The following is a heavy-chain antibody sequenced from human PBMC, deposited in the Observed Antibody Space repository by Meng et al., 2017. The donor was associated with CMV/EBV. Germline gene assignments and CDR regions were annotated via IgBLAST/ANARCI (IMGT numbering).Heavy chain of an antibody. CDR3: AKDLIAAAPDAFDI. CDR1: GFTFSSYD. Sequence: GESLKISCAACGFTFSSYDMHWVRQATGKGLEWVSAIGTAGDTYYPGSVKGQFTISRENAKNSLYLQMNSLRAGDTAVYYCAKDLIAAAPDAFDIWGQGTMVTVSS. V-gene: IGHV3-13*03. J-gene: IGHJ3*02. CDR2: IGTAGDT. D-gene: IGHD6-13*01.